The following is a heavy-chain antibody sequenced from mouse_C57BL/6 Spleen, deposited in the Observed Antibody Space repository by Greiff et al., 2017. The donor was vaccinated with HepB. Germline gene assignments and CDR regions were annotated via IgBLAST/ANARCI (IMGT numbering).Heavy chain of an antibody. CDR2: ISSGSSTI. J-gene: IGHJ2*01. CDR3: ASADSGYFDY. Sequence: EVKLMESGGGLVKPGGSLKLSCAASGFTFSDYGMHWVRQAPEKGLEWVAYISSGSSTIYYADTVKGRFTISRDNAKNTLFLQMTSLRSEDTAMYYCASADSGYFDYWGQGTTLTVSS. V-gene: IGHV5-17*01. D-gene: IGHD1-3*01. CDR1: GFTFSDYG.